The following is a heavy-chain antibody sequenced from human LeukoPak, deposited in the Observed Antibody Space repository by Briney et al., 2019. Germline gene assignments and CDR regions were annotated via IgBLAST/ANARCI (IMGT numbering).Heavy chain of an antibody. CDR1: GYTFTVYY. CDR2: INPNSGDT. Sequence: ASVKVSCKASGYTFTVYYMHWVRQAPGQGLEWMGWINPNSGDTNYAQKLQGRVTMTTDTSTSTAYMELRSLRSDDTAVYYCARDTNSYGYPDWGQGTLVTVSS. D-gene: IGHD5-18*01. J-gene: IGHJ4*02. CDR3: ARDTNSYGYPD. V-gene: IGHV1-2*02.